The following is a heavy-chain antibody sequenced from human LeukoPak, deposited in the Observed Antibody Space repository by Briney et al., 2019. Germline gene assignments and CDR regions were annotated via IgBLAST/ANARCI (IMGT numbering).Heavy chain of an antibody. J-gene: IGHJ4*02. CDR2: IRYDGSNK. CDR3: ARDPGITAAGTVGYFDS. CDR1: GLSFGDYT. V-gene: IGHV3-30*02. Sequence: GGSLRLSCEASGLSFGDYTMHWVRQAPGKGLEWVAFIRYDGSNKYYADSVKGRFTISRGNSKNTLYLQMNSLRAEDTAEYYCARDPGITAAGTVGYFDSWGQGILVTVSS. D-gene: IGHD6-13*01.